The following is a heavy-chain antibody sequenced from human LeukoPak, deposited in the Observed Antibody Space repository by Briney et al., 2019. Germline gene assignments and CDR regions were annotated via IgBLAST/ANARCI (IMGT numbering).Heavy chain of an antibody. CDR1: GGSFSGYH. D-gene: IGHD4-17*01. J-gene: IGHJ4*02. CDR2: INDRGST. Sequence: SGTLSLTCAVPGGSFSGYHWNWVRQAPRKGLEWIGEINDRGSTNYNPSVESRVTLSVDKYKNEFSLKLPAAPAADTSVYHCARDPTTVTTPPYYFDFWGQGPLVSVSS. V-gene: IGHV4-34*01. CDR3: ARDPTTVTTPPYYFDF.